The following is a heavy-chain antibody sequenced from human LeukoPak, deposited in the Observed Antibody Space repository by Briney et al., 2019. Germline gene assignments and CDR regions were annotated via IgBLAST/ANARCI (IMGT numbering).Heavy chain of an antibody. J-gene: IGHJ4*02. Sequence: SETLSLTCTVSGGSISSSSYYWSWIRQPPGKGLEWIGYIYYSGSTYYNPSLKSRVTISVDTSKNQFSLKLSSVTAADTAVYYCARDLLNEGNHLDYWGQGTLVTVSS. V-gene: IGHV4-30-4*01. CDR3: ARDLLNEGNHLDY. D-gene: IGHD4-23*01. CDR1: GGSISSSSYY. CDR2: IYYSGST.